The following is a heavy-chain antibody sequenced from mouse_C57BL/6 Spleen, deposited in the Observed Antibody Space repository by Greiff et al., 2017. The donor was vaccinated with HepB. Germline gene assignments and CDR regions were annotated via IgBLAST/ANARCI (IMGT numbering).Heavy chain of an antibody. Sequence: QVQLQQSGAELVKPGASVKISCKASGYAFSSYWMNWVKQRPGKGLEWIGQIYPGDGDTNYNGKFKGKATLTADKSSSTAYMQPSSRTSEDSAVYFWARGDGNYPAWFAYWGQGTLVTVSA. CDR1: GYAFSSYW. J-gene: IGHJ3*01. CDR3: ARGDGNYPAWFAY. V-gene: IGHV1-80*01. CDR2: IYPGDGDT. D-gene: IGHD2-1*01.